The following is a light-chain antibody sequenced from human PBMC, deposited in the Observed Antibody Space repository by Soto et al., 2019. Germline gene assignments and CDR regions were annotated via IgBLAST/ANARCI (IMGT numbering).Light chain of an antibody. Sequence: EIVMTQSQATLSVSPGERATLSCRASQSVSSNLAWYQQKPGQAPRLLIYGASTRATGFPARFSGSGSGTEFTLTISSLQSEDFAVYYCQQYNNWPWTFGQGTKV. CDR3: QQYNNWPWT. CDR2: GAS. V-gene: IGKV3-15*01. CDR1: QSVSSN. J-gene: IGKJ1*01.